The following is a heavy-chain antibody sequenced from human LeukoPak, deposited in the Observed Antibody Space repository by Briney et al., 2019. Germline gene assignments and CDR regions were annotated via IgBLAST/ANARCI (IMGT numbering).Heavy chain of an antibody. CDR1: GFTFSNYG. CDR2: IWYDGSNK. Sequence: GGSLRLSCAASGFTFSNYGMHWVRQAPGKGLEWVAVIWYDGSNKYYADSVKGRFTISRDDSRNTLYLQMNSLRAEDTAVYYCAKDRGYYDTSGYLIWGQGTLVTVSS. D-gene: IGHD3-22*01. J-gene: IGHJ4*02. V-gene: IGHV3-33*06. CDR3: AKDRGYYDTSGYLI.